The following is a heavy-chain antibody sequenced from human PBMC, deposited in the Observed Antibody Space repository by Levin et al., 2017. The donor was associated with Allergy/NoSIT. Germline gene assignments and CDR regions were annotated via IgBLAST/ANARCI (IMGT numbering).Heavy chain of an antibody. J-gene: IGHJ4*02. Sequence: GGSLRLSCTASGFTFGDYAMSWFRQAPGKGLEWVGFIRSKAYGGTTEYAASVKGRFTISRDDSKSIAYLQMNSLKTEDTAVYYCSRHGYCSSTSCRTVDYWGQGTLVTVSS. CDR1: GFTFGDYA. V-gene: IGHV3-49*03. CDR3: SRHGYCSSTSCRTVDY. CDR2: IRSKAYGGTT. D-gene: IGHD2-2*03.